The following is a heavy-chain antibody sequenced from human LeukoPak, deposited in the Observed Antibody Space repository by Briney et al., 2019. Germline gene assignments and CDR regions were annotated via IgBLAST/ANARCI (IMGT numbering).Heavy chain of an antibody. CDR2: ISSSGSTI. CDR3: ARLSGSYGYFDY. V-gene: IGHV3-11*01. D-gene: IGHD1-26*01. J-gene: IGHJ4*02. Sequence: GGSLRLSCAASGFTFSDYHMTWIRQAPGKGLEWISYISSSGSTIYYADSVKGRFTISRDNAKNSLYLQMNSLRAEDTAIYYCARLSGSYGYFDYWGQGTLVTVSS. CDR1: GFTFSDYH.